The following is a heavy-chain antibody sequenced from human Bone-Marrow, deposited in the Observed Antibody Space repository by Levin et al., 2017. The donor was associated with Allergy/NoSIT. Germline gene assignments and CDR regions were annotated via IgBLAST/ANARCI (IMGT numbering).Heavy chain of an antibody. Sequence: GGSLRLSCAFSGFTFSSYGMYWVRQAPGKGLEWLAFISYDGSQKQYTDSVKGRFTISRDNSENTLFLQMHSLRGAATASYYGTKVLVVVTALLERYFGYWGQGILVTVSS. CDR3: TKVLVVVTALLERYFGY. D-gene: IGHD2-21*02. V-gene: IGHV3-30*18. CDR2: ISYDGSQK. J-gene: IGHJ4*02. CDR1: GFTFSSYG.